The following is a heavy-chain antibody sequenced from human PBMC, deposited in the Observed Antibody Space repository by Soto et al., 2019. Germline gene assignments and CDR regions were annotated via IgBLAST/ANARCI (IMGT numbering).Heavy chain of an antibody. J-gene: IGHJ5*02. V-gene: IGHV4-30-2*01. CDR2: IYQSGST. Sequence: QLQLRESGSGLVKPSQTLSLTCTVSGAPITSGAYSWSWIRQPPGKGLEWIGFIYQSGSTHYNPSLKSRVTISVDRPKNHFSLPLTSLTAADTAVYYCARDMSGCSSSDCYLSGWFDPWGPGTLVTVSS. CDR3: ARDMSGCSSSDCYLSGWFDP. CDR1: GAPITSGAYS. D-gene: IGHD2-21*02.